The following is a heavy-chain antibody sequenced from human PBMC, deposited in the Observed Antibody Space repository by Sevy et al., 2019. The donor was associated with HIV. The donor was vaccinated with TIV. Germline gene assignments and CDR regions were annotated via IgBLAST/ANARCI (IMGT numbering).Heavy chain of an antibody. J-gene: IGHJ2*01. Sequence: SETLSLTCSVSGGSISGSTYYWGWIRQSPGKGLEWIGSLYYGGSTYSNPSLKSRVTTSVDASKNQFSLKLNSVTAADTAMYYCVRHLTNYLYWYFDLWAVAPWSPSPQ. CDR3: VRHLTNYLYWYFDL. CDR2: LYYGGST. V-gene: IGHV4-39*01. CDR1: GGSISGSTYY. D-gene: IGHD2-8*01.